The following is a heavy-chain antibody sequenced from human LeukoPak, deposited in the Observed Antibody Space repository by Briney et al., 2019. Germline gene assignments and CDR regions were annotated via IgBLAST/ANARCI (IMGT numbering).Heavy chain of an antibody. CDR1: GFTFSSYA. CDR2: ISGSGGRT. D-gene: IGHD2-15*01. V-gene: IGHV3-23*01. Sequence: GSLRLSCAASGFTFSSYAMTWVRQAPGKGLEWVAVISGSGGRTYYADSVKGRFTISRDNSKNTLYPQMSSLRAEDTAVYYCAKDRGGGNLDFDYWGQGTLATVSS. CDR3: AKDRGGGNLDFDY. J-gene: IGHJ4*02.